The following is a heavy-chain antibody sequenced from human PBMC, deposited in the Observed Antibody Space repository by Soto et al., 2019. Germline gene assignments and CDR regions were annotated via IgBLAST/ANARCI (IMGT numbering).Heavy chain of an antibody. V-gene: IGHV4-4*02. CDR3: ASVGSDYDNSGYYLP. Sequence: PSETLSLTCIVSGGSVSSSNWWSWVRQPPGKGLEWIGEIYHSGSTTYNPSLKSRATISVDKSENQFSLRLKSVTAADTAVYYCASVGSDYDNSGYYLPWGREPWSPSPQ. D-gene: IGHD3-22*01. J-gene: IGHJ5*02. CDR2: IYHSGST. CDR1: GGSVSSSNW.